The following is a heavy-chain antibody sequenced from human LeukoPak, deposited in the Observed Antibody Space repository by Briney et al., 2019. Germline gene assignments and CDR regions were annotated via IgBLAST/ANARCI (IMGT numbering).Heavy chain of an antibody. D-gene: IGHD2-15*01. Sequence: TGGSLRLSCAASGFTSSSYAMSWVRQAPGKGLEWVSAISGSGGGTYYADSVKGRFTISRDNSKNTLYLQMHSLRAEDTAVYYCAKDTKRYCSGAICSNWFGPWGQGTPVTVSS. J-gene: IGHJ5*02. CDR3: AKDTKRYCSGAICSNWFGP. V-gene: IGHV3-23*01. CDR1: GFTSSSYA. CDR2: ISGSGGGT.